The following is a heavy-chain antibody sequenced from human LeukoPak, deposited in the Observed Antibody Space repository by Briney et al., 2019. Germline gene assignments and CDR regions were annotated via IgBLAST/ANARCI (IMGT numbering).Heavy chain of an antibody. Sequence: GGSLRLSCAASGLTFSSYGIHWVRQAPGKGPEWVALVHYDGSNKYYADSVKGRFTVSRDNSKNTVYLEMNSLNSEDTAVYYCAKDPWDYWGQGTLVTVSS. CDR2: VHYDGSNK. CDR1: GLTFSSYG. CDR3: AKDPWDY. J-gene: IGHJ4*02. V-gene: IGHV3-30*02.